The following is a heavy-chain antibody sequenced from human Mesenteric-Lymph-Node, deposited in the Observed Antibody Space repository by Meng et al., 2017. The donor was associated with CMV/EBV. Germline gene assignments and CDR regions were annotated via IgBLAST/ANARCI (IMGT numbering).Heavy chain of an antibody. J-gene: IGHJ6*02. CDR3: ARGVAAHPDYYYYYGMDV. CDR2: IYYTGRP. CDR1: GGSIRSYY. Sequence: SETLSLTCTVSGGSIRSYYWSWIRQPPGKGLEWIGYIYYTGRPKYNPSLKSRVTISVDTSKNQFSLRLSSVTAADTAVYYCARGVAAHPDYYYYYGMDVWGQGTTVTVSS. V-gene: IGHV4-59*01. D-gene: IGHD6-6*01.